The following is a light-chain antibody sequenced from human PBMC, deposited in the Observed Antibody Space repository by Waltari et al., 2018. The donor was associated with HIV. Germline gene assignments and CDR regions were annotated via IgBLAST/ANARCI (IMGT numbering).Light chain of an antibody. CDR2: DTN. V-gene: IGLV8-61*01. J-gene: IGLJ3*02. CDR3: VLFMCNGIWV. CDR1: TGSVSTSYS. Sequence: QTMVTQEPSFSVSPGETVTLTCGLSTGSVSTSYSPSWYQQTPGQAPRTLINDTNTRSSVVPARFSGSILGNKAALTITEAQADDESDYYCVLFMCNGIWVFGGGTKLTVL.